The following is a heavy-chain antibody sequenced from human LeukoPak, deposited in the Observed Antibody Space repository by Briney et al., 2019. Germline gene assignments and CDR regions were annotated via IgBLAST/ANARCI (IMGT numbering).Heavy chain of an antibody. V-gene: IGHV4-30-2*03. CDR3: ARQLYYDFWSGYYLHYYYYGMDV. D-gene: IGHD3-3*01. CDR2: IYHSGST. Sequence: SETLSLTCAVSGGSISSGGYSWSWIRQPPGKGLEWIGYIYHSGSTYYNPSLKSRVTISVDTSKNQFSLKLSSVTAADTAVYYCARQLYYDFWSGYYLHYYYYGMDVWGQGTTVTVSS. CDR1: GGSISSGGYS. J-gene: IGHJ6*02.